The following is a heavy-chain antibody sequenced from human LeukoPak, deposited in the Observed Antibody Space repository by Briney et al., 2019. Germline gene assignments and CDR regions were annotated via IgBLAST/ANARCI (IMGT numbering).Heavy chain of an antibody. Sequence: SETLSLTCTVSGSISGYYWSWIRQPPGKGLEWIGDIYYSGSTNYNPSLKSRVTISVDTSKNQFSLKLTSVTAADTAVYYCARQSQTSGYQHYWGQGTLVTVSS. D-gene: IGHD3-22*01. CDR2: IYYSGST. CDR3: ARQSQTSGYQHY. CDR1: GSISGYY. V-gene: IGHV4-59*08. J-gene: IGHJ4*02.